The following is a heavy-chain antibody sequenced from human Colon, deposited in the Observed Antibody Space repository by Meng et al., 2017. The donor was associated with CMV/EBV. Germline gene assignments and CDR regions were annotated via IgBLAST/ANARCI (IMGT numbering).Heavy chain of an antibody. D-gene: IGHD1-26*01. V-gene: IGHV3-30*04. CDR2: SSSDGSDE. CDR3: ARGLGGSESLAY. J-gene: IGHJ4*02. CDR1: GFSLKTYE. Sequence: GESLKISCVVSGFSLKTYEIHWVRQAPGKGLEWVARSSSDGSDETYADPVKGRFTVSRDNSKSTAFLQMNDLRLEDTAVYYCARGLGGSESLAYWGQGALVTVSS.